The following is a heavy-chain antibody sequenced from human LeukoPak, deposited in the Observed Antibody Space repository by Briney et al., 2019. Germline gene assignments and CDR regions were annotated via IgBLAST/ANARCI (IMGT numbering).Heavy chain of an antibody. J-gene: IGHJ5*02. V-gene: IGHV4-39*01. Sequence: SETLSLTCTVSGGSISSSSYYWGWIRQPPGKGLEWIGSIYYSGSTYYNPSLKSRGTISVDTSKNQFSLKLSSVTAADTAVYYCARQTGAGLFILPGGQGTLVTVSS. D-gene: IGHD1-1*01. CDR3: ARQTGAGLFILP. CDR2: IYYSGST. CDR1: GGSISSSSYY.